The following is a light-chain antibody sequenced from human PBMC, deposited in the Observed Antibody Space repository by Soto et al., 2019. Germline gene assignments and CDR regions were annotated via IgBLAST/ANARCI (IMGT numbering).Light chain of an antibody. Sequence: ETVLTTSPGTLSLSPGQRAHVWCRDSHRLSASDIAWYQQKPGQAPKFLIYGVSSRATGIPDRFSGSGSGTDFTLTIRRLEPEDFAVYHCQQYGSSPLINCGKGTRLEIK. CDR1: HRLSASD. CDR2: GVS. V-gene: IGKV3-20*01. CDR3: QQYGSSPLIN. J-gene: IGKJ5*01.